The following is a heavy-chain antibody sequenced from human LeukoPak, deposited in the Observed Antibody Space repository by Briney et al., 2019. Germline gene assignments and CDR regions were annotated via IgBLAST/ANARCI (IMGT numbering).Heavy chain of an antibody. V-gene: IGHV3-23*01. CDR2: ISGSGDST. CDR3: ASLGYSYGNFDY. J-gene: IGHJ4*02. D-gene: IGHD5-18*01. Sequence: GGSLRLSCAASGFTFSNYAMRWVRQAPGKGLEWVSGISGSGDSTYYADSVKGRFTISRDNSKNTLYLQMNSLRAEDTAVYYCASLGYSYGNFDYWGQGTLVTVSS. CDR1: GFTFSNYA.